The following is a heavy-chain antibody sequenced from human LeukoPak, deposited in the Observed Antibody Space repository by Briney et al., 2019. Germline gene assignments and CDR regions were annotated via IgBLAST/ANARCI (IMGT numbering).Heavy chain of an antibody. Sequence: PSETLSLTCTVSGGSISSYYWRWIRQSPGKGLEWIGYIYYSGSTNYNPSLKSRVTISVDTSKNQFSLKLSSVTAADTAVYYCARVPSGAAGTFDYWGQGTLVTVSP. V-gene: IGHV4-59*08. CDR3: ARVPSGAAGTFDY. CDR1: GGSISSYY. CDR2: IYYSGST. J-gene: IGHJ4*02. D-gene: IGHD6-13*01.